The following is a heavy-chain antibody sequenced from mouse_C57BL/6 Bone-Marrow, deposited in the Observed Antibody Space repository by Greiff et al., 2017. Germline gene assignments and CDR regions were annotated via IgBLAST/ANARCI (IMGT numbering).Heavy chain of an antibody. D-gene: IGHD2-1*01. CDR3: ATYGKKDYFDY. CDR2: INPSSGYT. Sequence: VQRVESGAELAKPGASVKLSCKASGYTFTSYWMHWVKQRPGQGLEWIGYINPSSGYTKYNQKFKDKATLTADKSSSTAYMQLSSLTYEDSAVYYCATYGKKDYFDYWGQGTTLTVSS. CDR1: GYTFTSYW. V-gene: IGHV1-7*01. J-gene: IGHJ2*01.